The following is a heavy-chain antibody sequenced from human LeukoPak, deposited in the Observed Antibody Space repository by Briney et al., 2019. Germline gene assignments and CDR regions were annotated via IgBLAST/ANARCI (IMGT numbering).Heavy chain of an antibody. Sequence: GGSLRLSCAASRFTSSSYWMSWVRQAPGKGLEWVANIRQDGSEKYYVDSVKGRFTISRDNAKNSLYLHMNSLRAEDTAVYYCARDKDVGATLLVYWGQGTLVTVSS. CDR2: IRQDGSEK. D-gene: IGHD1-26*01. CDR1: RFTSSSYW. CDR3: ARDKDVGATLLVY. J-gene: IGHJ4*02. V-gene: IGHV3-7*01.